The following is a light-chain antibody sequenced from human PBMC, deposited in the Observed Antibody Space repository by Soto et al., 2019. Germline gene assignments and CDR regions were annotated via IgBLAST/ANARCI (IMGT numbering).Light chain of an antibody. V-gene: IGKV3-20*01. J-gene: IGKJ1*01. CDR1: HSVSSDY. CDR3: QHYVTSLRT. Sequence: EIVLTQSPGTLSLSPGERVTLSCRASHSVSSDYLAWYQQKPGQAPSLLIYGASTRATGIPDRFSGSGSGTDFTLTINRLEPEDSAVYYFQHYVTSLRTFGQGTKVEVK. CDR2: GAS.